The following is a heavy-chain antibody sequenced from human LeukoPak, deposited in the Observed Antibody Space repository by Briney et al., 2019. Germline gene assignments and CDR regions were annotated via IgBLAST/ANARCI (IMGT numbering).Heavy chain of an antibody. CDR3: AKGVTTIRGWFDP. V-gene: IGHV3-9*01. J-gene: IGHJ5*02. D-gene: IGHD2-21*02. Sequence: GRSLRLSCAASGFTFDDYAMHWVRQVPGKGLEWVSGITWNSGRIAYADSVKGRFTISRDNAKNSLYLQMNCLRAEDTALYYCAKGVTTIRGWFDPWGQGTLVTVSS. CDR1: GFTFDDYA. CDR2: ITWNSGRI.